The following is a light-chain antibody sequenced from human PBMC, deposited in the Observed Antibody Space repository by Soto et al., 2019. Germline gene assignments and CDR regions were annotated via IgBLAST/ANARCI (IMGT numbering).Light chain of an antibody. CDR3: CSYAGRSYV. Sequence: QSALTQPRSVSGSPGQSVTISCTGTSSDVGGYNYVSWYQQHPGKAPKLMIYDVRKWPSGVPDRFSGSKSGNTASLTISGLQAEDEADYYCCSYAGRSYVFGSGTKLPS. J-gene: IGLJ1*01. CDR1: SSDVGGYNY. V-gene: IGLV2-11*01. CDR2: DVR.